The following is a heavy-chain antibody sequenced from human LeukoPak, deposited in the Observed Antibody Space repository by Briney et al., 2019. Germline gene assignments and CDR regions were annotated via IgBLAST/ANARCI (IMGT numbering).Heavy chain of an antibody. CDR1: GGSFSGYY. J-gene: IGHJ6*04. D-gene: IGHD3-10*01. CDR3: ARGPMILLRGVISRKASAV. V-gene: IGHV4-34*01. Sequence: SDTLSLTCAVYGGSFSGYYWSWIRQPPGKGLEWVGEINHSGSTNYNPSLKSRVTIAVDASKNQISLKLSAVTADDTAVYYCARGPMILLRGVISRKASAVLAKGRTVTVSS. CDR2: INHSGST.